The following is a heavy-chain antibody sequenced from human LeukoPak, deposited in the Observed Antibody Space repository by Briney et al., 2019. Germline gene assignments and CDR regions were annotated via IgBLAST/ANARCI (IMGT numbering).Heavy chain of an antibody. V-gene: IGHV3-30*18. CDR1: GFTFSSYG. Sequence: GRSLRLSCAASGFTFSSYGMHWVRHAPGKGLEWVAVISYDGSNKYYADSVTGRFTISRDNSKTTLYLQLNSLRAADTAVYYCAKASTTRAYYFAYWGQGTLVTVSS. D-gene: IGHD2-2*01. CDR2: ISYDGSNK. CDR3: AKASTTRAYYFAY. J-gene: IGHJ4*02.